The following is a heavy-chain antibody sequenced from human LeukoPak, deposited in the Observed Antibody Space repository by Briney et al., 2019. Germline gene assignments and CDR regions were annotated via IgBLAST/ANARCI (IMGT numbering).Heavy chain of an antibody. CDR3: ARDGYSSSSFTPFDY. V-gene: IGHV1-69*13. D-gene: IGHD6-6*01. Sequence: SVKVSCKASGYTFTSYGISWVRQAPGQGLEWMGGIIPIFGTANYAQKFQGRVTIIADEPTSTAYLELSSLRSEDTAVFYCARDGYSSSSFTPFDYWGQGTLVTVSS. CDR2: IIPIFGTA. CDR1: GYTFTSYG. J-gene: IGHJ4*02.